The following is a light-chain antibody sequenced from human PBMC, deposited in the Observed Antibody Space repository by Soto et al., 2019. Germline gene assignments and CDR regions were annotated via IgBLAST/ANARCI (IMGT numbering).Light chain of an antibody. CDR3: QQYNSYSRT. J-gene: IGKJ1*01. CDR1: QSISKY. Sequence: DIQMTQSPSTLSASVGDRVTVTCRASQSISKYLAWYQQKPGKAPKLLIYKASSLESGVPSRFSGSGSGTEFTLTISSLQPDDFATYYCQQYNSYSRTFGQGTKVDIK. V-gene: IGKV1-5*03. CDR2: KAS.